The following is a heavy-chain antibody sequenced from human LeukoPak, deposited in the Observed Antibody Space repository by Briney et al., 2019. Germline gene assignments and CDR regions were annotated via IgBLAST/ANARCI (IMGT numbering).Heavy chain of an antibody. Sequence: SVKVSCKASGGTFSSYAISWVRQAPGQGLEWMGGIIPIFGAANYAQKFQGRVTITADESTSTAYMELSSLRSEDTAVYYCARALLYCSGGSCYRYWFDPWGQGTLVTVSS. CDR1: GGTFSSYA. D-gene: IGHD2-15*01. CDR3: ARALLYCSGGSCYRYWFDP. CDR2: IIPIFGAA. J-gene: IGHJ5*02. V-gene: IGHV1-69*13.